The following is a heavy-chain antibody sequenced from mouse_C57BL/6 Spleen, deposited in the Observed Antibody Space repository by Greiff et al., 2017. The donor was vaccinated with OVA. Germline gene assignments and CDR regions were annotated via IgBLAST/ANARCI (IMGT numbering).Heavy chain of an antibody. CDR1: GYTFTSYW. CDR3: ARRITTVVEYYFDY. CDR2: IDPSDSYT. J-gene: IGHJ2*01. V-gene: IGHV1-69*01. D-gene: IGHD1-1*01. Sequence: QVQLQQPGAELVMPGASVKLSCKASGYTFTSYWMHWVKQRPGQGLEWIGEIDPSDSYTNYNQKFKGKSTLTVDKSSSTAYMQLSSLTSEDSAVYYCARRITTVVEYYFDYWGQGTTLTVSS.